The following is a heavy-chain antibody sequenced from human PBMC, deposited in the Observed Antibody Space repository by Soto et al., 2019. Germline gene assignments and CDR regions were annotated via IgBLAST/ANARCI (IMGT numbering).Heavy chain of an antibody. Sequence: EVQLLESGGGLVQPGGSLRLSCAASGFTFSSYAMSWVRQAPGKGLEWVSAISGSGGSTYYADSVKGRFTISRDNSKNALDLQMNSVRAEDTAVYYCAKDMAQWLVRFFDYWGQGTLVTVSS. CDR2: ISGSGGST. CDR3: AKDMAQWLVRFFDY. V-gene: IGHV3-23*01. D-gene: IGHD6-19*01. J-gene: IGHJ4*02. CDR1: GFTFSSYA.